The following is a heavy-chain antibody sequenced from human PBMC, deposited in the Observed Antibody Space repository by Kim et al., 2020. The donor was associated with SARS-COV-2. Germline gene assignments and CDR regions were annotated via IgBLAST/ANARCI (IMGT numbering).Heavy chain of an antibody. Sequence: DSVKGRFTISRDNSKNTLYLQMNSLRAEDTAVYYCARVAGYRSLLPHFDYWGQGTLVTVSS. J-gene: IGHJ4*02. V-gene: IGHV3-30*01. CDR3: ARVAGYRSLLPHFDY. D-gene: IGHD3-22*01.